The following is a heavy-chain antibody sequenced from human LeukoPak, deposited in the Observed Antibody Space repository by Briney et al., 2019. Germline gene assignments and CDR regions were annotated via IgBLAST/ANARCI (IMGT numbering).Heavy chain of an antibody. V-gene: IGHV1-2*02. CDR2: INPTTGGT. J-gene: IGHJ4*02. CDR3: AKVGPSGSFLYYFDY. Sequence: ASVKVSCKASGYTFTAYYIHWVRQAPGQGFEWMGWINPTTGGTNYAQKFQGRVTMTRDTSISTANMEVSRLRFDDTAVYYCAKVGPSGSFLYYFDYWGQGTLVTVSS. D-gene: IGHD1-26*01. CDR1: GYTFTAYY.